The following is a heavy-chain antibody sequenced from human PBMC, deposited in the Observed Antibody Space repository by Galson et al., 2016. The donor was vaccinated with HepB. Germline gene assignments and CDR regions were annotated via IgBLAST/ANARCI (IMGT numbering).Heavy chain of an antibody. Sequence: CAISGDSVSSNSAAWNWIRQSPSRGLEWLGRTSFRANWFNEYAESVKSRISINADTAKNQFSLKLTSVTAADTALYYCARLVFWSGYYAFDMWGPGTMVTVSS. CDR2: TSFRANWFN. D-gene: IGHD3-3*01. J-gene: IGHJ3*02. CDR1: GDSVSSNSAA. CDR3: ARLVFWSGYYAFDM. V-gene: IGHV6-1*01.